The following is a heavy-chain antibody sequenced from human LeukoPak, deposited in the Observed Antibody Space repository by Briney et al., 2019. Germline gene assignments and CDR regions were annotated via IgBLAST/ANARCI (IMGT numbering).Heavy chain of an antibody. D-gene: IGHD2-2*01. J-gene: IGHJ6*03. Sequence: PGGSLRLSCAASQFIFSTYAMSWIRQAPGKGLEWVSYISSSGSTIYYADSVKGRFTISRDNAKNSLYLQMNSLRAEDTAVYYCARGDCSSTSCHEADYYYYYYMDVWGKGTTVTVSS. V-gene: IGHV3-11*04. CDR1: QFIFSTYA. CDR3: ARGDCSSTSCHEADYYYYYYMDV. CDR2: ISSSGSTI.